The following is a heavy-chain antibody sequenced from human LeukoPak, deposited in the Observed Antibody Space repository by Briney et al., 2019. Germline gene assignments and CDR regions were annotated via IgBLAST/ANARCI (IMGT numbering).Heavy chain of an antibody. D-gene: IGHD3-3*01. CDR3: ARDKFRYYDFWSGYLYGMDV. J-gene: IGHJ6*02. Sequence: GGSLRLSCAASGFTVSSNYMSWVRQAPGKGLEWVSVIYSGGSTYYADSVKGRFTISRDNSKNTLYLQMNSLRAEDTAVYYCARDKFRYYDFWSGYLYGMDVWGQGTTVTVSS. CDR2: IYSGGST. CDR1: GFTVSSNY. V-gene: IGHV3-53*01.